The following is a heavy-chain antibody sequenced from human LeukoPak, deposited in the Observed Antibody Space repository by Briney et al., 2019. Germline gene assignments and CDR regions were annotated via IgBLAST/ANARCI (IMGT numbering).Heavy chain of an antibody. V-gene: IGHV3-48*03. CDR3: ARDHTYGMDV. Sequence: GGSLRLSCAASGFTFSSFDLNWVRQAPGKGLEWVSHISGSGNTIYYADSVKGRFTISRDNAKNSLYLQMNSLRAEDTAVYYCARDHTYGMDVWGQGTTVTVSS. CDR2: ISGSGNTI. J-gene: IGHJ6*02. CDR1: GFTFSSFD.